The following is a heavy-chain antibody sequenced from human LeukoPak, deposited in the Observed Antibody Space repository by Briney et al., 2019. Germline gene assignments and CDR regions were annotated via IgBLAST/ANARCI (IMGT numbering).Heavy chain of an antibody. Sequence: TSETLSLTCTVSGGSINSYYWSWIRQPPGKGLEWIGYIYYSGSTNYNPSLKSRVTISVDTSKNQFSLKLSSVTAADTAVYYCARSPQYYDFWSGYYKDYYYGMDVWGQGTTVTVSS. CDR3: ARSPQYYDFWSGYYKDYYYGMDV. V-gene: IGHV4-59*01. D-gene: IGHD3-3*01. CDR2: IYYSGST. CDR1: GGSINSYY. J-gene: IGHJ6*02.